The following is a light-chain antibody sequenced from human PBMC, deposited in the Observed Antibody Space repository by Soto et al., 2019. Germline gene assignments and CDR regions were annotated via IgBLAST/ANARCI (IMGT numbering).Light chain of an antibody. J-gene: IGKJ1*01. CDR2: GAS. CDR3: QQSFTTPRT. Sequence: DIQMTQSPSSLSASVGDRVTITCRTSQNIRQFLNWYHVKSGKAPQLLIFGASNLHSGVPPRFSGSGSGTDFSLSISSLQAEDFATYYCQQSFTTPRTFGQGTRVEVK. CDR1: QNIRQF. V-gene: IGKV1-39*01.